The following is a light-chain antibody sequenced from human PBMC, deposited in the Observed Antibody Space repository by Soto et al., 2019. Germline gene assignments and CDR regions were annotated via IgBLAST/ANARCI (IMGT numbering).Light chain of an antibody. CDR2: GNS. Sequence: QSVLTQPPSVSGAPGQRVTISCPGSSSNIGAGYDVNWYQQLPGTAPKLLIYGNSDRPSGVPDRFSGSKSGTSASLATTGVQAEDEANYFCQSYDRCLSTYVFGTGTNVTVL. CDR1: SSNIGAGYD. J-gene: IGLJ1*01. V-gene: IGLV1-40*01. CDR3: QSYDRCLSTYV.